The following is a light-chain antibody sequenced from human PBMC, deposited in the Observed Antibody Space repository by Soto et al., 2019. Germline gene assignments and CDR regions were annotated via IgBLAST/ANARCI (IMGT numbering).Light chain of an antibody. CDR2: KAP. CDR1: QSISSW. J-gene: IGKJ1*01. CDR3: QQYNDNWT. Sequence: DIQMTQSPSTLSASVGDRVTITCRASQSISSWLAWCQQKPGQAPKLLIYKAPTLQSGVPSRFSGSGSGTEFTLAISSLQPDDSATYYCQQYNDNWTFGQGTKV. V-gene: IGKV1-5*03.